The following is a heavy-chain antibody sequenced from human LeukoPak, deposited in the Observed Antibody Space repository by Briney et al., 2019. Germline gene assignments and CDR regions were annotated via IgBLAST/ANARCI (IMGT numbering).Heavy chain of an antibody. CDR2: ISSSSSYI. Sequence: GGSVRLFCAASGFTFSSYSMNWVRQAPGKGLEWGSSISSSSSYIYYADSVKGRFTISRDNAKNSLYLQMNSRRAEDRDVYYCAEDPPRYYYESSGYEDAFDIWGRGTMVTVSS. V-gene: IGHV3-21*01. CDR1: GFTFSSYS. D-gene: IGHD3-22*01. J-gene: IGHJ3*02. CDR3: AEDPPRYYYESSGYEDAFDI.